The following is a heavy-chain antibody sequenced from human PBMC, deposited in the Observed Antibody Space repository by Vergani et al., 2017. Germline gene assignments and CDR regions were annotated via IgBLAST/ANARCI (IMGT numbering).Heavy chain of an antibody. Sequence: EVQMVESGGGLVKPGGSLRLSCVASGFTFSHYSMNWVRQAPGKGLEWVSSISGNNDDVYYADSVKGRFTISRDNAKNSLYLQMNSLRAEDTAVYYCAREGLFGYDILTGYPTRGGQGTLVTVSS. CDR1: GFTFSHYS. CDR2: ISGNNDDV. D-gene: IGHD3-9*01. CDR3: AREGLFGYDILTGYPTR. J-gene: IGHJ4*02. V-gene: IGHV3-21*01.